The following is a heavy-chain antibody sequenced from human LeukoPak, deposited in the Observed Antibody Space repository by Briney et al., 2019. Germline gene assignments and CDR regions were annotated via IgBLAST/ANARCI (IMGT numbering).Heavy chain of an antibody. J-gene: IGHJ4*02. CDR1: GFTFSSYT. CDR3: ARAPVQGYYDFWSDYLDY. D-gene: IGHD3-3*01. V-gene: IGHV3-21*01. CDR2: ISSSSNYI. Sequence: GGSLRLSCAASGFTFSSYTMNWVRQAPGKGLEWVSSISSSSNYIYYADSVKGRFTISRDNAKNSLYLQMNSLRAEDTAVYYCARAPVQGYYDFWSDYLDYWGQGTLVTVSS.